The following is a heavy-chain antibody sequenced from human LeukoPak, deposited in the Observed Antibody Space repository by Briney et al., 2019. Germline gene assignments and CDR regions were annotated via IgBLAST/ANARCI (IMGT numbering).Heavy chain of an antibody. J-gene: IGHJ4*02. CDR1: GFTFSRNW. CDR3: ARHRTAAAGTPLDY. CDR2: INEDGSEK. Sequence: GGSLRLSCAASGFTFSRNWMSWVREAPGKGLGWVANINEDGSEKYYVESVKGRFTISRDNAENSLYLQMNSLRPEDTAVYYCARHRTAAAGTPLDYWGQGTLVTVSS. D-gene: IGHD6-13*01. V-gene: IGHV3-7*01.